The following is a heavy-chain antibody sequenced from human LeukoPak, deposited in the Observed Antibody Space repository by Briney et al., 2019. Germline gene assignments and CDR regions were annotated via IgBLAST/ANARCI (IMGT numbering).Heavy chain of an antibody. CDR2: ISSSGSTI. CDR1: GFTFSSYE. D-gene: IGHD4-17*01. V-gene: IGHV3-48*03. Sequence: GGSLRLSCAASGFTFSSYEMNWVRQAPGKGLEWVSYISSSGSTIYYVDSVKGRFTISRDNAKNSLYLQMNSLRAEDTAVYYCALAPMTTVTSFDYWGQGTLVTVSS. CDR3: ALAPMTTVTSFDY. J-gene: IGHJ4*02.